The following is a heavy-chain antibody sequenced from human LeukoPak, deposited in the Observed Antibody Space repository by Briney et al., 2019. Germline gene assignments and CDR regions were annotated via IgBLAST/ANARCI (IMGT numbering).Heavy chain of an antibody. CDR1: GFTFSSYA. CDR3: SKDMEVDTGMVTELGIDY. J-gene: IGHJ4*02. D-gene: IGHD5-18*01. V-gene: IGHV3-23*01. CDR2: ISGSGGST. Sequence: QPGGSLRLSCAASGFTFSSYAMSWVRQAPGKGLEWVSAISGSGGSTYYADSVKGRFTISRDNSKNTLYVQMNSLRAEDTAVYYCSKDMEVDTGMVTELGIDYWGQGTLVTVSS.